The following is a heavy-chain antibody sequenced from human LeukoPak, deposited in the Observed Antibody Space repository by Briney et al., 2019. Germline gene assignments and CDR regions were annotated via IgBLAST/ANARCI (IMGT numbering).Heavy chain of an antibody. V-gene: IGHV4-4*02. CDR3: ARGLRFLVV. CDR2: VAHHGKT. CDR1: CGSINNANW. J-gene: IGHJ6*02. Sequence: SETLSLTCAVCCGSINNANWWSWVRQPPGKGLEWIAEVAHHGKTNYNPSLESRVTISVDTSKNQFSLKLSSVTAADTAVYYCARGLRFLVVWGQGTTVTVSS. D-gene: IGHD3-3*01.